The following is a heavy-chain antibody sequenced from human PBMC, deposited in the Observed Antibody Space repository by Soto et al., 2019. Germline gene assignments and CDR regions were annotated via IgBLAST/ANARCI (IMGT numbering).Heavy chain of an antibody. CDR3: ARDRGHATSAFDI. CDR2: IIPIFGTA. CDR1: GGTFSSYA. J-gene: IGHJ3*02. D-gene: IGHD2-15*01. Sequence: SVKVSCKASGGTFSSYAISWVRQVPGQGLEWMGGIIPIFGTANYAQKFQGRVTITADESTSTAYMELSSLRSEDTAVYYCARDRGHATSAFDIWGQGTMVTVSS. V-gene: IGHV1-69*13.